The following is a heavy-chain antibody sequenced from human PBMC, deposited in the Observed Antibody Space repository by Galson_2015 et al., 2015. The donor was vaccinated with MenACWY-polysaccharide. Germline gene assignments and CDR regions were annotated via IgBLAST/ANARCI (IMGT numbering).Heavy chain of an antibody. J-gene: IGHJ4*02. V-gene: IGHV4-39*07. D-gene: IGHD2-2*01. CDR1: GSSISRSSHY. CDR3: ARAGRTDIVVVGYGWGFDY. CDR2: VSYSGSA. Sequence: ETLSLTCTVSGSSISRSSHYWGWIRQPPGKGLEWIGTVSYSGSAYYNASLRSRVTISVDTSKNQFSLKLSSVTAADTAIYYCARAGRTDIVVVGYGWGFDYWGQGALVTVSS.